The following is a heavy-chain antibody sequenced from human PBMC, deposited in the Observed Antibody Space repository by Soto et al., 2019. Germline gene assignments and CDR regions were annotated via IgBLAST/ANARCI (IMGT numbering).Heavy chain of an antibody. CDR1: GGSISSSSYY. CDR2: IYYSGST. CDR3: ARHARRFLAGAGGYAMDV. V-gene: IGHV4-39*01. Sequence: PSETLSLTCTVPGGSISSSSYYWGWIRQPPGKGLEWIGSIYYSGSTYYNPSLKSRVTISVDTSKNQFSLKLSSVTAADTAVYYCARHARRFLAGAGGYAMDVWGQGTTVTVSS. J-gene: IGHJ6*02. D-gene: IGHD3-3*01.